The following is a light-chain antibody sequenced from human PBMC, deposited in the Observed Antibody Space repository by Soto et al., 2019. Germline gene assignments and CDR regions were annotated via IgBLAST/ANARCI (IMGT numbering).Light chain of an antibody. CDR2: EVS. J-gene: IGLJ2*01. V-gene: IGLV2-8*01. CDR3: TSYAGSNNVV. Sequence: QSVLTQPPSASGSPGQSVTISCTGTSSDVGGYNYVSWYQQHPGKAPKLMIYEVSKRPSGVPDRFSGSKSGNTASLTVSGLRAEDEADYYCTSYAGSNNVVFGGGTKLTVL. CDR1: SSDVGGYNY.